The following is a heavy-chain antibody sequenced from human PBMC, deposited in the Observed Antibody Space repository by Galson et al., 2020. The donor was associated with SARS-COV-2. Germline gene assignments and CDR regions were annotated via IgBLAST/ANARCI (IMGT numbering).Heavy chain of an antibody. Sequence: GESLKISCAASGFTFSSYGMHWVRQAPGKGLEWVAVISYDGSNKYYADSVKGRFTISRDNSKNTLYLQMNSLRAEDTAVYYCAKALLWFGVAPDYWGQGTLVTVSS. V-gene: IGHV3-30*18. J-gene: IGHJ4*02. CDR3: AKALLWFGVAPDY. D-gene: IGHD3-10*01. CDR1: GFTFSSYG. CDR2: ISYDGSNK.